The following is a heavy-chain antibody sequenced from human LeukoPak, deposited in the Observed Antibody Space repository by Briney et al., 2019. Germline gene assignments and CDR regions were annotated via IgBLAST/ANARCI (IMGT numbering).Heavy chain of an antibody. CDR2: IYHSGST. V-gene: IGHV4-38-2*02. D-gene: IGHD3/OR15-3a*01. CDR1: GYSIISDYF. CDR3: ARGIVGSRDFYFRYYFDY. Sequence: SETLSLTCTVSGYSIISDYFWGWIRQPPGKGLEWIGTIYHSGSTYYHPSLQSRVTVSVATSQNQFSLKLSFVPALDTPVYFCARGIVGSRDFYFRYYFDYWGQGTLVTVSS. J-gene: IGHJ4*02.